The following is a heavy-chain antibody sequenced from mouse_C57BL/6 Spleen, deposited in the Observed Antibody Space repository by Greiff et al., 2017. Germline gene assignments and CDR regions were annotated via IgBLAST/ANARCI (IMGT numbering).Heavy chain of an antibody. CDR1: GYTFTSYW. D-gene: IGHD2-1*01. V-gene: IGHV1-53*01. CDR2: INPSNGGT. J-gene: IGHJ2*01. CDR3: ARGDGNYDYFDY. Sequence: QVQLQQPGTELVKPGASVKLSCKASGYTFTSYWMHWVKQRPGQGLEWLGNINPSNGGTNYNEKFKSKATLTVDKSSSTAYMQLSSLTSEDSAVYYCARGDGNYDYFDYWGQGTTLTVSS.